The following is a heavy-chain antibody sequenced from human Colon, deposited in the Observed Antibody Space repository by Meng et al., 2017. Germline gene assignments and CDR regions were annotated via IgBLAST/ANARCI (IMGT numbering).Heavy chain of an antibody. CDR3: ARENSGYDSGGYYFDY. Sequence: SVKVSCKASGGTFSSYAISWVRQAPGQGLEWMGGIIPIFGTANYAQKFQGRVTITADESTSTAYMELSSLKSEDTAVYYCARENSGYDSGGYYFDYWGQGNRVTCAS. V-gene: IGHV1-69*13. J-gene: IGHJ4*02. CDR2: IIPIFGTA. CDR1: GGTFSSYA. D-gene: IGHD5-12*01.